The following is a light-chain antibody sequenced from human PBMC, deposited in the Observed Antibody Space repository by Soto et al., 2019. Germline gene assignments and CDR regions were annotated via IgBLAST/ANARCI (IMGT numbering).Light chain of an antibody. V-gene: IGKV3-15*01. Sequence: EIVMTQSPATLSVSPGERATLSCRASQSVSSDLAWYQQIPGQAPRLLISGASTRATGIPARFSGSGSGTEFTLTIRSLQSEDFAVYFCQQYNDWPFTFGPGTKVDIK. J-gene: IGKJ3*01. CDR1: QSVSSD. CDR2: GAS. CDR3: QQYNDWPFT.